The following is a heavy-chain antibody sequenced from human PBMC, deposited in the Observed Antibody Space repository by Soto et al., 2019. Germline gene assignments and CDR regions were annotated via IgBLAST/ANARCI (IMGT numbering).Heavy chain of an antibody. V-gene: IGHV4-30-4*01. CDR3: ARALGGLWEFDY. CDR2: IYYSGST. Sequence: SETLSLTCTVSGGSINSGDYYWSWIRQPPGKGLEWIGYIYYSGSTYYNPSPKSRVTISVDTSKNQFSLNLSSVTAADTAVYYCARALGGLWEFDYWGQRTLVTVSS. J-gene: IGHJ4*02. CDR1: GGSINSGDYY. D-gene: IGHD1-26*01.